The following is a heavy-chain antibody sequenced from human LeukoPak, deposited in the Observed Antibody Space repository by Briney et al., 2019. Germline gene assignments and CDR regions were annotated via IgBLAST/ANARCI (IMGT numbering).Heavy chain of an antibody. V-gene: IGHV4-31*03. CDR2: IYYSGST. CDR1: GGSISSGGYY. Sequence: PSETLSLTCTVSGGSISSGGYYWSWIRQHPGKGLEWIGYIYYSGSTYYNPSLKSRVTISVDTSKNQFSLELSSVTAADTAVYYCARAILPAHLEWFCYFDYWGQGTLVTVSS. J-gene: IGHJ4*02. CDR3: ARAILPAHLEWFCYFDY. D-gene: IGHD3-3*01.